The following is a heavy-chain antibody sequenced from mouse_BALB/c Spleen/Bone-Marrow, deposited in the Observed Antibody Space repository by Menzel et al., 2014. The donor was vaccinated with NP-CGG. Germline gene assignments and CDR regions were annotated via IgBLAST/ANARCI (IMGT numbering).Heavy chain of an antibody. J-gene: IGHJ1*01. Sequence: EVLGVESGGGLVRPGGCPKLSCAASGFTFSSYAMSWIRQSPEKRLEWVAEISSGGDYSYYPDTMTGRFTISRDNAKNTLYLEMSSLRSEDTAMYYCSRRDYGSSYGSCYFDVWGAGTTVTVSS. D-gene: IGHD1-1*01. CDR3: SRRDYGSSYGSCYFDV. CDR1: GFTFSSYA. CDR2: ISSGGDYS. V-gene: IGHV5-9-4*01.